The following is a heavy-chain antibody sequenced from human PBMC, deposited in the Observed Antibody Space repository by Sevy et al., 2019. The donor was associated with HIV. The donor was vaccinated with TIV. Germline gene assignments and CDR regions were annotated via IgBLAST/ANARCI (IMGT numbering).Heavy chain of an antibody. V-gene: IGHV3-48*02. Sequence: GGSLRLSCAASGFTFSSYSMNWVRQAPGKGLEWVSYISSSSSTIYYADSVKGRFTISRDNAKNSLYLQMNSLGDEDTAVYYCAREEAYYYDGSGYYWGQGTLVTVSS. CDR3: AREEAYYYDGSGYY. CDR2: ISSSSSTI. D-gene: IGHD3-22*01. J-gene: IGHJ4*02. CDR1: GFTFSSYS.